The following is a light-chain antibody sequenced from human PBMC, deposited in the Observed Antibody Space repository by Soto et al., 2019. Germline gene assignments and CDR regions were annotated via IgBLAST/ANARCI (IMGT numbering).Light chain of an antibody. J-gene: IGKJ5*01. Sequence: EIVMTQSPATLSVSPGERATLSCRASQSVSSYLAWYQQKPGQAPRLLIYDASNRATGVPARFSGSGSGTDFTLTVSSLEPEDFALYYCQQRSNWPPEITFGQGTRLEIK. CDR3: QQRSNWPPEIT. CDR1: QSVSSY. V-gene: IGKV3-11*01. CDR2: DAS.